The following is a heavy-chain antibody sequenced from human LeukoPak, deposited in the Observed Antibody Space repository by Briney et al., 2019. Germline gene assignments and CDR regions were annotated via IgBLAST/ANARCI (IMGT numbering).Heavy chain of an antibody. CDR2: IYYRGNT. CDR3: ARVASRFNWLDP. J-gene: IGHJ5*02. D-gene: IGHD5-12*01. CDR1: VGSISSSSYY. Sequence: PSETLSLTCTVSVGSISSSSYYWGWIRQPPGKGLEWIGSIYYRGNTYYNPSLKSRVTISVDTSKSQFSLKLSSVTAADTAVYYCARVASRFNWLDPWGQGTLVSVSS. V-gene: IGHV4-39*07.